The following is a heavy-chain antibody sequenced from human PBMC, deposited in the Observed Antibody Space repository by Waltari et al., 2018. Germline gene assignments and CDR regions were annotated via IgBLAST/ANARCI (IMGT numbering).Heavy chain of an antibody. D-gene: IGHD3-10*01. J-gene: IGHJ3*02. CDR1: GYTFTSYA. CDR3: AREDLTMVRGVISADAFDI. Sequence: QVQLVQSGAEVKKPGASVKVSCKASGYTFTSYAMHWVRQATGQRLEWMGWINAGNGNTKYSQKFQGRVTMTRDTSASTAYMERSSLRSEDTAVYYCAREDLTMVRGVISADAFDIWGQGTMVTVSS. V-gene: IGHV1-3*01. CDR2: INAGNGNT.